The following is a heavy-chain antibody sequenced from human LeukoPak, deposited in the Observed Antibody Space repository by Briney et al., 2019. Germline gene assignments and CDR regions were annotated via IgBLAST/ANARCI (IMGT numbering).Heavy chain of an antibody. CDR1: GSTVKSNY. V-gene: IGHV3-7*01. Sequence: PGGSLRLSCAVSGSTVKSNYMSWVRQAPGKGLEWVANIKQDGSEKYYVDSVKGRFTISRDNAKNSLYLQMNSLRAEDTAVYYCARDRGYYYDSSGYYYYYWGQGTLVTVSS. CDR3: ARDRGYYYDSSGYYYYY. J-gene: IGHJ4*02. D-gene: IGHD3-22*01. CDR2: IKQDGSEK.